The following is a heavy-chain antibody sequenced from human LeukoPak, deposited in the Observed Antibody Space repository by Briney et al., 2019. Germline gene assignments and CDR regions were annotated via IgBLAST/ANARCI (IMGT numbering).Heavy chain of an antibody. CDR2: ISYTGST. Sequence: PSETLSLTCTVSGDSISGSAYYWAWLRQPPGKGLEWIASISYTGSTHSKPSLKSRVTISVDTSKNQCSLKLSPVTAADTAVYYCARHIGHCSSSCYFASWGQGTLVTVSS. D-gene: IGHD2-2*01. J-gene: IGHJ1*01. CDR3: ARHIGHCSSSCYFAS. V-gene: IGHV4-39*01. CDR1: GDSISGSAYY.